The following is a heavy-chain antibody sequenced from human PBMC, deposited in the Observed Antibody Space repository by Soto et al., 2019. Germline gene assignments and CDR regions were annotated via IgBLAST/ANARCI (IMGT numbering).Heavy chain of an antibody. J-gene: IGHJ4*02. CDR3: ARDAMVRGVLITDIDY. CDR1: GYTFTSYA. Sequence: ASVKVSCKASGYTFTSYAMHWVRQAPGQRLEWMGWTNAGNGNTKYSQKFQGRVTITRDTSASTAYMELSSLRSEDTAVYYCARDAMVRGVLITDIDYWGQGTLVTVSS. CDR2: TNAGNGNT. V-gene: IGHV1-3*01. D-gene: IGHD3-10*01.